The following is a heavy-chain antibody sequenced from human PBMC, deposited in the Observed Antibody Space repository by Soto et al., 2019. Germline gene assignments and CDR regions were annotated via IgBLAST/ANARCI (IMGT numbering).Heavy chain of an antibody. D-gene: IGHD2-21*02. CDR3: ASVTGDY. CDR2: ISSSSSYI. V-gene: IGHV3-21*01. J-gene: IGHJ4*02. CDR1: GFTFSSYS. Sequence: EVQLVESGGGLVKPGGSLRLSCAASGFTFSSYSMNWVRQAPGKGLEWVSYISSSSSYIYYAGSVKGRFTISRDNAKNSLYLQMKSVRAGDTAVYYCASVTGDYWGQGTLVTVSS.